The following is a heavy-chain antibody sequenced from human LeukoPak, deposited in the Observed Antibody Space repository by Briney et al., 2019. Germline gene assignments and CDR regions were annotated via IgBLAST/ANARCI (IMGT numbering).Heavy chain of an antibody. D-gene: IGHD3-10*01. J-gene: IGHJ4*02. V-gene: IGHV3-7*01. Sequence: QPGGSLRLSCAASGFIISDYWMNWVRQVPGKGLEWVANINEDGSVQDYVDSVTGRFTISRDNAKNSVYLQMNSLRVEDTAVYYCASRESSMARSHWGQGSLGTVSS. CDR2: INEDGSVQ. CDR3: ASRESSMARSH. CDR1: GFIISDYW.